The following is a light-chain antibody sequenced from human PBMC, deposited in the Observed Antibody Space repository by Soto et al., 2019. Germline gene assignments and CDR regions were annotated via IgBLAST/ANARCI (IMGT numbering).Light chain of an antibody. CDR2: DVS. V-gene: IGLV2-14*01. Sequence: QSVLTQPASGSGSPGQSITISCTGNRSDVGGYNYVSWYQQHPGKAPKLMIYDVSNRPSGVSNRFSGSKSGNTASLTISGLQAEDEADYYCSSYTSSSTLYVFGTGTKVTVL. J-gene: IGLJ1*01. CDR3: SSYTSSSTLYV. CDR1: RSDVGGYNY.